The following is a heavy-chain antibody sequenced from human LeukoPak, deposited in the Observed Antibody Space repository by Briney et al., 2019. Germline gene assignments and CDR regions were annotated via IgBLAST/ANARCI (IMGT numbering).Heavy chain of an antibody. CDR3: AKDSMMDYYFDY. Sequence: ASVKVSCKVSGYTLTELSMHWVRQAPGKGLEWMGGFDPEDGETIYAQKFQGRVTMTEDTSTDTAYMELSSLRSEDTAVYYCAKDSMMDYYFDYWGQGTWSPSPQ. D-gene: IGHD2/OR15-2a*01. CDR2: FDPEDGET. V-gene: IGHV1-24*01. CDR1: GYTLTELS. J-gene: IGHJ4*02.